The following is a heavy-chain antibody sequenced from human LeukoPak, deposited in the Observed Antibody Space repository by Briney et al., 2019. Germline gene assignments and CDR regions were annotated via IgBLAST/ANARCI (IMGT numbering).Heavy chain of an antibody. CDR2: IYPGDSDT. J-gene: IGHJ6*03. CDR1: YW. CDR3: ARLTPYYMDV. Sequence: YWSWIRQPPGKGLEWMGIIYPGDSDTRYSPSFQGQVTISADKSISTAYLQWSSLKASDTAMYYCARLTPYYMDVWGKGTTVTVPS. V-gene: IGHV5-51*01.